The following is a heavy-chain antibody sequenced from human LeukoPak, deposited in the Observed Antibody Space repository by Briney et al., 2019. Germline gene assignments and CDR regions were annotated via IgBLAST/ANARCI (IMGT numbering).Heavy chain of an antibody. CDR2: TNPNSGNT. J-gene: IGHJ4*02. V-gene: IGHV1-8*03. D-gene: IGHD3-3*01. CDR1: GYTFTSYD. CDR3: ARDCGDFWSGYYGALCY. Sequence: ASVKVSCKASGYTFTSYDINWVRQATGQGLEWMGWTNPNSGNTGYAQKFQGRVTITRNTSISTAYMELSSLRSEDTAVYYCARDCGDFWSGYYGALCYWGQGTLVTVSS.